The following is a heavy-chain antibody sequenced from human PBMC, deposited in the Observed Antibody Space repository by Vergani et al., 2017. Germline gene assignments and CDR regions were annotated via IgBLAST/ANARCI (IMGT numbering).Heavy chain of an antibody. V-gene: IGHV1-18*01. J-gene: IGHJ6*03. CDR2: ISAYNGNK. CDR3: ARFSLTYVAQVYYYTDV. CDR1: GYTFTSYG. D-gene: IGHD3-10*02. Sequence: QVQLVQSGAEVKKPGASVKVSCKASGYTFTSYGSSWVRQAPGQGREWMGWISAYNGNKNYAKKFQVRVTMTTQTSTSTAYMELRSLRSDDTALYYLARFSLTYVAQVYYYTDVWGKGSTVTVSS.